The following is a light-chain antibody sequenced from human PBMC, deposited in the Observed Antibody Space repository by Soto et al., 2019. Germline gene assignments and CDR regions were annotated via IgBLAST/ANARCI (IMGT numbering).Light chain of an antibody. Sequence: EIVLTQSPGTLSLSPGERATLSCRASQSVSSIYLAWYQQKPGQAPRLLIYGASSRATGIPARFSGSRSGTDFTLTISSLEPEDFGVYFCHQRNKFGQGTRLEN. CDR2: GAS. J-gene: IGKJ5*01. CDR1: QSVSSIY. CDR3: HQRNK. V-gene: IGKV3D-20*02.